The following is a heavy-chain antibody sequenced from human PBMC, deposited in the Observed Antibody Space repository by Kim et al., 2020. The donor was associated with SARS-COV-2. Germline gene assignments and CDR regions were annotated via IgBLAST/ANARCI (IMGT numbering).Heavy chain of an antibody. CDR3: ARDLPYSSSWYISSYYYGMDA. D-gene: IGHD6-13*01. V-gene: IGHV3-74*01. Sequence: GGSLRLSCAASGFTFSSYWMHWVRQAPGKGLVWVSRINSDGSSTSYADSVKGRFTISRDNAKNTLYLQMNSLRAEDTAVYYCARDLPYSSSWYISSYYYGMDAWGQGTTVTVSS. CDR2: INSDGSST. CDR1: GFTFSSYW. J-gene: IGHJ6*02.